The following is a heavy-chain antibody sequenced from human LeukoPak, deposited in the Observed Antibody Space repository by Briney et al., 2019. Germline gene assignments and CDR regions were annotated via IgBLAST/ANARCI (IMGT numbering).Heavy chain of an antibody. J-gene: IGHJ5*02. CDR2: IIPIFGTA. D-gene: IGHD4-17*01. CDR1: GGTFSSYA. Sequence: ASVKVSCKASGGTFSSYAISWVRQAPGQGLEWMGGIIPIFGTANYAQKFQGRVTMTRDMSTSTVYMELSRLRSDDTAVYYCAREMTTEVPYNWFDPWGQGTLVTVSS. V-gene: IGHV1-69*05. CDR3: AREMTTEVPYNWFDP.